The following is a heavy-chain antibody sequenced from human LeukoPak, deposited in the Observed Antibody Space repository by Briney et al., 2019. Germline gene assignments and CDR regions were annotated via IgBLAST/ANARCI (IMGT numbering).Heavy chain of an antibody. CDR1: GFIFSTYE. D-gene: IGHD1-7*01. CDR2: IVGSGSTK. V-gene: IGHV3-48*03. J-gene: IGHJ4*02. Sequence: PGGSLRLSCVASGFIFSTYEMNWVRQAPGKGLEWVSYIVGSGSTKYYADSVKGRFTISRDNAKNSLYLQMNSLRAEDTAVYYCARELELPTYYFDYWGQGTLVTVSS. CDR3: ARELELPTYYFDY.